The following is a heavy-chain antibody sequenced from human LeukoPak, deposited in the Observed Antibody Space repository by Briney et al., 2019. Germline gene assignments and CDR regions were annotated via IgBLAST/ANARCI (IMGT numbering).Heavy chain of an antibody. CDR3: ARIQLLLWFGESDY. CDR1: GGSISSSSYY. V-gene: IGHV4-39*01. CDR2: IYYSGST. J-gene: IGHJ4*02. Sequence: KPSETLSLTCTVSGGSISSSSYYWGWTRQPPGKGLEWIGSIYYSGSTYYNPSLKSRVTISVDTSKNQFSMKLSSVTAADTAVYYCARIQLLLWFGESDYWGQGTLVTVSS. D-gene: IGHD3-10*01.